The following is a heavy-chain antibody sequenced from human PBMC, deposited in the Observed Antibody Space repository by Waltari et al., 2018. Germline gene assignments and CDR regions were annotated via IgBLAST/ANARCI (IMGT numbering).Heavy chain of an antibody. CDR2: IIPIFGTA. J-gene: IGHJ4*02. D-gene: IGHD3-10*01. CDR3: ATVFRYYYGSGSYFVD. CDR1: GGTFSSYA. V-gene: IGHV1-69*01. Sequence: QVQLVQSGAEVKKPGSPVKVSCKASGGTFSSYAISWVRQAPGQGLEWMGGIIPIFGTANYAQKFQGRVTITADESTSTAYMELSSLRSEDTAVYYCATVFRYYYGSGSYFVDWGQGTLVTVSS.